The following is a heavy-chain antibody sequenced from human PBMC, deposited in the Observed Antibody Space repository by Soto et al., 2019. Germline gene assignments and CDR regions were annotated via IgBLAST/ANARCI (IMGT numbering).Heavy chain of an antibody. CDR3: ARSPLGQYGDLRYYYYYYMDV. D-gene: IGHD4-17*01. Sequence: PSETLSLTCTVSGGSISSYYWSWIRQPPGKGLEWIGYIYYSGSTNYNPSLKSRVTISVDTSKNQFSLKLSSVTAADTAVYYCARSPLGQYGDLRYYYYYYMDVWGKGTTVTVSS. CDR2: IYYSGST. J-gene: IGHJ6*03. V-gene: IGHV4-59*08. CDR1: GGSISSYY.